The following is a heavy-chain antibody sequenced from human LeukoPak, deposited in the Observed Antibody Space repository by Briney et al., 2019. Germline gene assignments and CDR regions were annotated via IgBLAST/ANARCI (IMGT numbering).Heavy chain of an antibody. J-gene: IGHJ4*02. V-gene: IGHV1-46*01. CDR2: INPSGGST. D-gene: IGHD5-18*01. CDR1: GYTFTSYY. CDR3: ARPGRDGGYSYGFDY. Sequence: GASVKVSCKASGYTFTSYYMHWVRQAPGQGLEWMGIINPSGGSTSYAQKFQGRVTMTRDTSTSTVYMELSSLRSEDTAVYYCARPGRDGGYSYGFDYWGQGTPVTVSS.